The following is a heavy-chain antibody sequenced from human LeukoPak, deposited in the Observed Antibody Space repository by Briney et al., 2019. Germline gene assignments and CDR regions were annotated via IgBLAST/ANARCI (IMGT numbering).Heavy chain of an antibody. V-gene: IGHV3-48*03. CDR1: GFTFSSHE. CDR3: ARDLRGVIIGFDY. D-gene: IGHD3-10*01. J-gene: IGHJ4*02. Sequence: GGSLRLSCAASGFTFSSHEMNWVRQAPGKGLEWVSYISSSGSTIYYADSVKGRFTISRDNAKNSLYLQMNSLRAEDTAVYYCARDLRGVIIGFDYWGQGTLVTVSS. CDR2: ISSSGSTI.